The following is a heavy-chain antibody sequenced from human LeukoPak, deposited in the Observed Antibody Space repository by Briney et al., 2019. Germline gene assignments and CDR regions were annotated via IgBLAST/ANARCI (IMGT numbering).Heavy chain of an antibody. CDR3: ARVMMGATVTTFHYYCMDV. CDR1: GFTFSHYT. Sequence: GGSLTLSCAACGFTFSHYTIGWVRQAPGKGLERVASITSSSSHIYYADSVKGRFTISRDNAKNEVYLQMNSLRGEDTAIYYCARVMMGATVTTFHYYCMDVWGVGTAVTVSS. D-gene: IGHD4-11*01. V-gene: IGHV3-21*01. CDR2: ITSSSSHI. J-gene: IGHJ6*03.